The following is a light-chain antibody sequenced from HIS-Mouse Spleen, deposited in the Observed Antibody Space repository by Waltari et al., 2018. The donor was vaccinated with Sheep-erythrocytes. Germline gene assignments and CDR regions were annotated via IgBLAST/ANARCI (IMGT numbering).Light chain of an antibody. CDR1: SSNIGSNY. CDR3: AAWDDSLSGVV. Sequence: QSVLTQPPSASGTPGQRVTISCSGSSSNIGSNYVYWYQQLPGTAPKLLIYRNNQWPSGVPDRFSGSKSGTSASLAISGPRSEDEADYYCAAWDDSLSGVVFGGGTKLTVL. CDR2: RNN. V-gene: IGLV1-47*01. J-gene: IGLJ2*01.